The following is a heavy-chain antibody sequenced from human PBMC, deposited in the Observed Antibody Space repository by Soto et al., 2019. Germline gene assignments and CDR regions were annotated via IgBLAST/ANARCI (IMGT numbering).Heavy chain of an antibody. D-gene: IGHD3-22*01. CDR2: ISAYNGNT. V-gene: IGHV1-18*01. CDR1: GYTFTSYG. CDR3: ASQYYDSSGYYPSLDY. Sequence: GASVKVSCKASGYTFTSYGISWVRQAPGQGLERMGWISAYNGNTNYAQKLQGRVTMTTDTSTSTAYMELRSLRSDDTAVYYCASQYYDSSGYYPSLDYWGQGTLVTVSS. J-gene: IGHJ4*02.